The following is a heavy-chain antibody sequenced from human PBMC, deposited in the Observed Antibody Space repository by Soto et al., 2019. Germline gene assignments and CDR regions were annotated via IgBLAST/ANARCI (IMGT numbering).Heavy chain of an antibody. V-gene: IGHV4-39*01. J-gene: IGHJ4*02. D-gene: IGHD3-9*01. Sequence: SPTLSLTCTVSGGSASSSSYSWGWVRQPPGKGLEWIGSVYYSGSTYYNPSLESRVTISVDKSKNQFSLKLMSLSAADTAVYYCGRLEGLATISYYFDYWGQGALVTVSS. CDR2: VYYSGST. CDR3: GRLEGLATISYYFDY. CDR1: GGSASSSSYS.